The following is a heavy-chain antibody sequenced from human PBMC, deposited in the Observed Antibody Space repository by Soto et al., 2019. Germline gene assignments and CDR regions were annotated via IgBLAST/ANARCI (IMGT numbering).Heavy chain of an antibody. CDR1: GGSFSGYY. J-gene: IGHJ4*02. Sequence: QVQLQQWGAGLLKPSETLSLTCAVYGGSFSGYYWSWIRQPPGKGLEWIGEINHSGSTNYNPSLKSRVTISVDTSKNPFSLKLSSVTAADTAVYYCARDLVGATGGYWGQGTLVTVSS. CDR2: INHSGST. D-gene: IGHD1-26*01. CDR3: ARDLVGATGGY. V-gene: IGHV4-34*01.